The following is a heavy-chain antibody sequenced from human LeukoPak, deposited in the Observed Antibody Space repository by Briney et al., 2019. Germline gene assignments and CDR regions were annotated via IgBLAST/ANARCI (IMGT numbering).Heavy chain of an antibody. J-gene: IGHJ4*02. CDR2: INPNSGGT. Sequence: GASVKVSCKASGYTFTGYYMHWVRQAPGQGLEWMGWINPNSGGTNYAQKFQGRVTMTRDTSISTAYMELSRLRSDDTAVYYCARGRLGATTLSCNYWGQGTLVTVSS. CDR1: GYTFTGYY. D-gene: IGHD1-26*01. CDR3: ARGRLGATTLSCNY. V-gene: IGHV1-2*02.